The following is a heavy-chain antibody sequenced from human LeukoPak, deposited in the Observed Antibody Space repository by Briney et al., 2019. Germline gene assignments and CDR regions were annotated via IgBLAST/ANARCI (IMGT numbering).Heavy chain of an antibody. V-gene: IGHV3-21*01. CDR2: ISSSSSYI. CDR1: GFTFSSYS. Sequence: GGSLRLSCAASGFTFSSYSMNWVRQAPGKGLEWVSSISSSSSYIYYADSVKGRFTISRDNAKNSLYLQMNSLRAEDTAVYYCARDGYNFDVGDDYWGQGTLVTVTS. J-gene: IGHJ4*02. CDR3: ARDGYNFDVGDDY. D-gene: IGHD5-24*01.